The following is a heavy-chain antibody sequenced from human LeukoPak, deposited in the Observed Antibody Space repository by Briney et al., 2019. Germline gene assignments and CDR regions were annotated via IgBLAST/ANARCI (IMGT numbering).Heavy chain of an antibody. CDR2: IIPILGIA. D-gene: IGHD2-2*01. J-gene: IGHJ5*02. Sequence: SVKVSCKASGGTSSSYAISWVRQAPGQGLEWMGRIIPILGIANYAQKFQGRVTITADKSTSTAYMELSSLRSEDTAVYYCARTTGYCSSTSCPRWFDPWGQGTLVTVSS. V-gene: IGHV1-69*04. CDR3: ARTTGYCSSTSCPRWFDP. CDR1: GGTSSSYA.